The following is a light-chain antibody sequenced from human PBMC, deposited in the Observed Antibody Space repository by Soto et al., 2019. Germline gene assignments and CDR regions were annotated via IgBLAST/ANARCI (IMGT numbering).Light chain of an antibody. CDR3: QVWDSSSDDVV. CDR1: NIGSKS. CDR2: SDS. V-gene: IGLV3-21*04. J-gene: IGLJ2*01. Sequence: SYVLTQPPSVSVAPGKTASITCGGNNIGSKSMHWYQQKPGQAPVLVIYSDSNRPSGISERFSGSKFGNTAALIISRVELGDEADYYCQVWDSSSDDVVFGGGTQLTVL.